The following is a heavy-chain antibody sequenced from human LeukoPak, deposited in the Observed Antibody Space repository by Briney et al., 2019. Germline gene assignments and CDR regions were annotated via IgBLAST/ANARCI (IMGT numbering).Heavy chain of an antibody. CDR3: AKESDGGDYYTDY. V-gene: IGHV3-43*01. D-gene: IGHD3-10*01. CDR2: ISWDGGSK. CDR1: GFTFDDYT. Sequence: PGGSLRLSCAASGFTFDDYTMLWVRQAPGKGLEWVSLISWDGGSKYYADSVKGRFTISRDNSKNSLYLQMNSLRTEDTALYYCAKESDGGDYYTDYWGQGTLVTVSS. J-gene: IGHJ4*02.